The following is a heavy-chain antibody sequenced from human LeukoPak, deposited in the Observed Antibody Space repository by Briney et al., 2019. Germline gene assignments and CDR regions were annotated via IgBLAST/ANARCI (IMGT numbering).Heavy chain of an antibody. CDR3: ARSPIMITFGGVIVPPGAFDI. D-gene: IGHD3-16*02. V-gene: IGHV4-39*07. Sequence: ASETLSLTCTVSGGSISSSTYYWGWIRQPPGKGLEWIGSMYYSGSTGSTYYNPSLKSRVTISADTSKNQFSLKLSSVTAADTTVYYCARSPIMITFGGVIVPPGAFDIWGQGTMVTVSS. CDR2: MYYSGSTGST. J-gene: IGHJ3*02. CDR1: GGSISSSTYY.